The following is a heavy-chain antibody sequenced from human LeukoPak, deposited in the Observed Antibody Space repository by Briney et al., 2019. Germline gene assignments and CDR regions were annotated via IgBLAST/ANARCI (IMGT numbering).Heavy chain of an antibody. CDR2: INPSGGST. CDR1: GYTFTSYY. J-gene: IGHJ4*02. D-gene: IGHD3-22*01. CDR3: ARDLRLNYYDSSGGFDY. V-gene: IGHV1-46*01. Sequence: GASVKVSCKASGYTFTSYYMHWVRQAPGQGLEWTGIINPSGGSTSYAQKFQGRVTMTRDTSTSTVYMELSSLRSEDTAVYYCARDLRLNYYDSSGGFDYWGQGTLVTVSS.